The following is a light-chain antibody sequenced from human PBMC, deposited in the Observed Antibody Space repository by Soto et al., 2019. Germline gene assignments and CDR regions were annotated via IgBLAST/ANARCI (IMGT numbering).Light chain of an antibody. Sequence: QSVLTQPPSVSGAPGQRVTISCTGSSSNIGAGYDVHWYQQLPGTAPKLLIYRNSNRPSGVPDRFSGSKSGTSASLAITGLQAEDEADYYCQSYDSSLSVNYVFGTGTKVTVL. J-gene: IGLJ1*01. CDR1: SSNIGAGYD. CDR3: QSYDSSLSVNYV. V-gene: IGLV1-40*01. CDR2: RNS.